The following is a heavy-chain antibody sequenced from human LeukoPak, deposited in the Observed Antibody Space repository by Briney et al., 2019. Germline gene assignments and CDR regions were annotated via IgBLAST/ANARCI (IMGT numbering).Heavy chain of an antibody. J-gene: IGHJ5*02. D-gene: IGHD6-13*01. CDR2: IYSGGST. V-gene: IGHV3-53*01. Sequence: GGSLRLSCAASGFTVSSNYMSWVRQAPGKGLEWVSVIYSGGSTYYADSVKGRFTISRDNSKNTLYLQMNSLRDEDTAVYYCARGLLSSWYGNWFDPWGQGTLVTVSS. CDR3: ARGLLSSWYGNWFDP. CDR1: GFTVSSNY.